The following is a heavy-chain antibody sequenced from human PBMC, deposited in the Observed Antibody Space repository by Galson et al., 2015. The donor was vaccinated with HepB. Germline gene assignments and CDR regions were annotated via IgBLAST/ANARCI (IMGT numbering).Heavy chain of an antibody. CDR2: ISWDGGST. D-gene: IGHD6-13*01. V-gene: IGHV3-43*01. J-gene: IGHJ6*02. CDR1: GFTFDDYT. CDR3: AAGYSSSWYRYYYYYGMDV. Sequence: SLRLSCAASGFTFDDYTMHWVRQAPGKGLEWVSLISWDGGSTYYADSVKGRFTISRDNSKNSLYLQMNSLRTEDTALYYCAAGYSSSWYRYYYYYGMDVWGQGTTVTVSS.